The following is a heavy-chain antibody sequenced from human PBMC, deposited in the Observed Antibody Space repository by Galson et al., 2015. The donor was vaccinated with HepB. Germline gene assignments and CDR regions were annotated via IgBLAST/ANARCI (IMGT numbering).Heavy chain of an antibody. V-gene: IGHV3-48*01. CDR3: ARDRFGRTYYYGSESPSCFVY. Sequence: SLRLSCAASGFSFSSYSMNWVRQAPGKGLEWVSYISSSSRTIYYADSVKGRFTISRDNAKNSLYLQMNSLRAEDTAVYYCARDRFGRTYYYGSESPSCFVYWGQGTLVTVSS. CDR1: GFSFSSYS. CDR2: ISSSSRTI. J-gene: IGHJ4*02. D-gene: IGHD3-10*01.